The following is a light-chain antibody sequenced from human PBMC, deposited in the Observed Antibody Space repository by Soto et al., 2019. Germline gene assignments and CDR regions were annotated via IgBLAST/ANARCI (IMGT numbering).Light chain of an antibody. Sequence: VDRVTITCRASQSISSWLAWFQQKPGKAPKLLIYDASSLESGVPQRLSGSGSGTEFTLTISSMQTYDFSTYYCQQYHSYWTFGQGTNVYIK. J-gene: IGKJ1*01. V-gene: IGKV1-5*01. CDR3: QQYHSYWT. CDR2: DAS. CDR1: QSISSW.